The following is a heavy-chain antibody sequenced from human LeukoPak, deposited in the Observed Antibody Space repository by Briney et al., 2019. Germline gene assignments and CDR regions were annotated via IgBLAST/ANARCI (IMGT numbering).Heavy chain of an antibody. Sequence: GGSLRLSCAASGFTFSDYYMSWIRQAPGKGLEWISYISSSSSYTNYADPVKGRFTISRDNAKNSLYLQMNSLRAEDTAVYYCARDTKRFQKYYFDYWGQGTLVTVSS. J-gene: IGHJ4*02. CDR1: GFTFSDYY. CDR2: ISSSSSYT. D-gene: IGHD3-3*01. CDR3: ARDTKRFQKYYFDY. V-gene: IGHV3-11*06.